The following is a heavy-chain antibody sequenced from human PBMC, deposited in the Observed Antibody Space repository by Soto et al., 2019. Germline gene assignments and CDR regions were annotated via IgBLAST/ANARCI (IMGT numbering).Heavy chain of an antibody. D-gene: IGHD3-10*01. J-gene: IGHJ4*02. V-gene: IGHV1-69*06. Sequence: QVQLVQSGAEVKKPGSSVKVSCKASGGTFSSYAISWVRQAPGQGLEWMGGIIPIFGTANYAQKFQGRVTITADKSMSTAYMELSSLRSEDTAVYYCARVAGESWYYGSGSYYLPLGYWGQGTLVTVSS. CDR1: GGTFSSYA. CDR3: ARVAGESWYYGSGSYYLPLGY. CDR2: IIPIFGTA.